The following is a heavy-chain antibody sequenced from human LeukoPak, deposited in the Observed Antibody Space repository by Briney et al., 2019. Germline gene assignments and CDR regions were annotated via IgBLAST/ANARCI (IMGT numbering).Heavy chain of an antibody. V-gene: IGHV3-7*01. Sequence: PGGSLGLSCAASGFTFSSHWMTWIRQAPGKGLEWVASIKKDVGEKFYVDSVKGRFTISRDNAKNSLYLQMNSLRAEDTAVYYCARALYCSSTSCYSVLGAFDIWGQGTMVTVSS. CDR1: GFTFSSHW. D-gene: IGHD2-2*01. CDR2: IKKDVGEK. CDR3: ARALYCSSTSCYSVLGAFDI. J-gene: IGHJ3*02.